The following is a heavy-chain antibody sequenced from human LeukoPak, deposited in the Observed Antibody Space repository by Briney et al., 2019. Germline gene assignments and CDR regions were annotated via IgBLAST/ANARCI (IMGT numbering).Heavy chain of an antibody. CDR1: GFTYSSYA. V-gene: IGHV3-23*01. Sequence: GGSLRLSCAASGFTYSSYAMSWLRQPPGKRLEWVSAISGSGGSTYYADSVKGRFTISSDNSKNTLYLQMNSLRAEDTAVYYCAASSGYYSPFDYWGQGTLVTVSS. D-gene: IGHD3-22*01. CDR3: AASSGYYSPFDY. J-gene: IGHJ4*02. CDR2: ISGSGGST.